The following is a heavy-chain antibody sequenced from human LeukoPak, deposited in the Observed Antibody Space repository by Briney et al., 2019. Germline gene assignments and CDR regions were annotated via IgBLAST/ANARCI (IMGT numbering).Heavy chain of an antibody. Sequence: PGRSLRLSCAASGFTFSSYAMHWVRQAPGKGLEWVAVISYDGGNKYYADSVKGRFTISRDNSKNTLYLQMNSLRAEDTAVYYCTRDGTVIRGLPRRARTFYGMDVWGQGTTVTVSS. CDR2: ISYDGGNK. D-gene: IGHD3-10*01. V-gene: IGHV3-30-3*01. CDR3: TRDGTVIRGLPRRARTFYGMDV. CDR1: GFTFSSYA. J-gene: IGHJ6*02.